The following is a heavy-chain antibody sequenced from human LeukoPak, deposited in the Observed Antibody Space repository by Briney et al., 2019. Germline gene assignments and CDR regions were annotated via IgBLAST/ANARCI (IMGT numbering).Heavy chain of an antibody. CDR2: IYYSGST. D-gene: IGHD6-6*01. CDR1: GGSISSYY. J-gene: IGHJ4*02. CDR3: ARDLGYSSSGGFDY. Sequence: SETLSLTCTVSGGSISSYYWSWIRQPPGKGLEWIGYIYYSGSTNYNPSPKSRVTISVDTSKNQFSLKLSSVTAADTAVYYCARDLGYSSSGGFDYWGQGTLVTVSS. V-gene: IGHV4-59*01.